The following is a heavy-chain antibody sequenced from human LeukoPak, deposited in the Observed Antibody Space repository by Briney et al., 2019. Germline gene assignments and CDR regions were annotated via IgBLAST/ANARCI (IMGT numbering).Heavy chain of an antibody. CDR1: GGTFSSYA. J-gene: IGHJ4*02. D-gene: IGHD5-18*01. CDR2: IIPIFGTA. CDR3: ASGLLGGTAMVNFDY. Sequence: ASVKVSCKASGGTFSSYAISWVRQAPGQGLEWMGGIIPIFGTANYAQKFQGRVTITADESTSTAYMELSSLRSEDTAVYYCASGLLGGTAMVNFDYWGQGTLVTVSS. V-gene: IGHV1-69*13.